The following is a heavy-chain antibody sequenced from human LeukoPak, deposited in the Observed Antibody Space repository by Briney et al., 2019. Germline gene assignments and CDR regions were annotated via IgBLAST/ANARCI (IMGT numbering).Heavy chain of an antibody. CDR1: GGSISGYY. J-gene: IGHJ4*02. Sequence: SETLSLTCTVSGGSISGYYWSWIRQPPGKGLEWIGYIYYSGTTNYNPSLKSRVTISVDTSKNQFSLRLSSVTAADTAVYYCARDRSDSSGWYYFDSWGRGTVVTVSS. V-gene: IGHV4-59*01. CDR2: IYYSGTT. CDR3: ARDRSDSSGWYYFDS. D-gene: IGHD6-19*01.